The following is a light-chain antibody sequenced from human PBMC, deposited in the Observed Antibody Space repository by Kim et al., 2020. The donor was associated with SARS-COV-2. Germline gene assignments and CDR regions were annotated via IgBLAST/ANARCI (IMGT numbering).Light chain of an antibody. CDR1: KLGDKY. CDR2: QDS. Sequence: SYELTQPPSVSVSPGQTASITCSGDKLGDKYARWYQQKPGQSPVLVIYQDSKRPSGIPERFSGSNSGNTATLTISGTQAMDEADYYCQAWDSSTHVVFGG. J-gene: IGLJ2*01. CDR3: QAWDSSTHVV. V-gene: IGLV3-1*01.